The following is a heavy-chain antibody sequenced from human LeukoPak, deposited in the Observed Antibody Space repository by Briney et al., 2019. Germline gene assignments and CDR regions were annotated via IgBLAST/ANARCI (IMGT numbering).Heavy chain of an antibody. CDR2: IYSGGST. CDR1: GFTVSSNY. V-gene: IGHV3-53*01. J-gene: IGHJ3*02. CDR3: AIAAYDAFDI. D-gene: IGHD2-15*01. Sequence: GGSLRLSCAASGFTVSSNYMSWVRQAPGKGLEWVSVIYSGGSTYYADSVKGRFTIPRDNSKNTLYLQMNSLRAEDTAVYYCAIAAYDAFDIWGQGTMVTVSS.